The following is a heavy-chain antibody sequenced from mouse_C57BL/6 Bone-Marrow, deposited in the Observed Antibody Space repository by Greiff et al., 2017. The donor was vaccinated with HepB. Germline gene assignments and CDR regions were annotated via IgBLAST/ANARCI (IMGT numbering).Heavy chain of an antibody. V-gene: IGHV1-64*01. CDR2: IHPNSGST. D-gene: IGHD1-1*01. J-gene: IGHJ1*03. CDR1: GYTFTSYW. Sequence: VQLQQPGAELVKPGASVKLSCKASGYTFTSYWMHWVKQRPGQGLEWIGMIHPNSGSTNYNEKFKSKATLTVDKSSSTAYMQLSSLTSEDSAVYYCARWGTTVVARGGYFDVWGTGTTVTVSS. CDR3: ARWGTTVVARGGYFDV.